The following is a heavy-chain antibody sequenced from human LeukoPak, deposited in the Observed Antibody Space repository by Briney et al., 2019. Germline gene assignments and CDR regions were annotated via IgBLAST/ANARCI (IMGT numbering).Heavy chain of an antibody. V-gene: IGHV4-39*01. CDR2: IYYSGST. Sequence: SETLSLTCTVSGGSISSSSYYWGWIRQPPGKGLEWIGSIYYSGSTYYNPSLKSRVTISVDTSKNQSSLKLSSVTAADTAVYYCARLEGGHYYYYGMDVWGQGTTVTVSS. CDR3: ARLEGGHYYYYGMDV. CDR1: GGSISSSSYY. J-gene: IGHJ6*02. D-gene: IGHD2-15*01.